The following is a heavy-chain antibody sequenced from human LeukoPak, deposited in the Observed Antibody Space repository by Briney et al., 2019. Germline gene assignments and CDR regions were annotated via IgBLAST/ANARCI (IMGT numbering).Heavy chain of an antibody. D-gene: IGHD1-1*01. Sequence: PSETLSLTCAVYGGSFSGYYWSWIRQPPGKGLEWIGEINHSGSTNYNPSLKSRVTISVDTSKNQFSLKLSSVTAADTAVYYCARDSEPFDYWGQGTLVTVSS. J-gene: IGHJ4*02. CDR3: ARDSEPFDY. CDR2: INHSGST. V-gene: IGHV4-34*01. CDR1: GGSFSGYY.